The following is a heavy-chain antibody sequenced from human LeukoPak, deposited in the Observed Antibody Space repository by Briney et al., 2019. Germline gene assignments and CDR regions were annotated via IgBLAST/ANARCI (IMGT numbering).Heavy chain of an antibody. CDR1: GVSVSDGRYS. J-gene: IGHJ3*02. CDR2: KYYTGSA. CDR3: ATPYCSSISCLDVFNM. Sequence: SQTLSLTCNVSGVSVSDGRYSWTWIRQHPAKGLEWIGYKYYTGSAKYNPSLKSRLTISVDTSKNQFSLQLSSVTAADTATYYCATPYCSSISCLDVFNMWGQGTRVTVSS. V-gene: IGHV4-31*03. D-gene: IGHD2-2*01.